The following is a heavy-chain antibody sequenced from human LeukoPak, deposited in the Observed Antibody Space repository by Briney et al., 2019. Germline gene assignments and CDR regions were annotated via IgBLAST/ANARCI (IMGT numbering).Heavy chain of an antibody. CDR3: AKVLTFDYAGNWFDP. D-gene: IGHD3-9*01. V-gene: IGHV3-23*01. CDR1: GFTFSSYA. Sequence: QPGGSLRLSCAASGFTFSSYAMSWVRQAPGRGLEWVSAISGSGGSTYYADSVKGRFTISRDNSKNTLYLQMNSLRAEDTAVYYCAKVLTFDYAGNWFDPWGQGTLVTVSS. J-gene: IGHJ5*02. CDR2: ISGSGGST.